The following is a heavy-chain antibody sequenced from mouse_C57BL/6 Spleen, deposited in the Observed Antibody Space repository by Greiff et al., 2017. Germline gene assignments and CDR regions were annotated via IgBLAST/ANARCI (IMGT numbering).Heavy chain of an antibody. Sequence: QVQLQQSGAELVKPGASVKMSCKASGYTFTTYPIEWMKQNPGKSLEWIGNFHPYNDDTKYNEKFKGKATLTVEKSSSTVYLELSRLTSDDSAVYYCAIWLLRDYYAMDYWGQGTSVTVSS. D-gene: IGHD2-3*01. CDR1: GYTFTTYP. V-gene: IGHV1-47*01. CDR3: AIWLLRDYYAMDY. J-gene: IGHJ4*01. CDR2: FHPYNDDT.